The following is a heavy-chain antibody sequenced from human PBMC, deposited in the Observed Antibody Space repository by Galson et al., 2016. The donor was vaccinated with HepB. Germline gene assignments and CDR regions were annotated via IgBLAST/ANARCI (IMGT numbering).Heavy chain of an antibody. J-gene: IGHJ5*02. CDR1: GGTLKSLA. V-gene: IGHV1-69*13. CDR2: TIPSFGTT. D-gene: IGHD3-16*02. CDR3: GRGGAGRYRWFDP. Sequence: SVKVSCKASGGTLKSLALSWVRQAPGQGLEWMGMTIPSFGTTTYAQKSQGRVTITADESTSTVYMELSSLRLDDTAVYYCGRGGAGRYRWFDPWGQGTLVTVSS.